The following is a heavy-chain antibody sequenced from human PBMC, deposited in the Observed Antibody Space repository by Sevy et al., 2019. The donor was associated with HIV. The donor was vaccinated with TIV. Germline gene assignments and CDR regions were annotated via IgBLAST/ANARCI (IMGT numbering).Heavy chain of an antibody. CDR3: VRGLVAITKITAPAH. CDR1: GFTFSSYA. CDR2: ISSDGNYK. D-gene: IGHD3-10*01. Sequence: GGSLRLSCAASGFTFSSYAIYWVRQAPGKGLEWVTFISSDGNYKYYADSVKGRFSISRDNSKNSLNLQMNSLRTGDTAMYYCVRGLVAITKITAPAHWGRGTLVTVSS. J-gene: IGHJ4*02. V-gene: IGHV3-30*04.